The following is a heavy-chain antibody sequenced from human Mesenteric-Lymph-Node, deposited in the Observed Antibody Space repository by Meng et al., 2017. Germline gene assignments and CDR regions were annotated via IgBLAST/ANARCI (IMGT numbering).Heavy chain of an antibody. CDR3: AAFYYESSGYFRADY. V-gene: IGHV1-2*06. Sequence: QVQLVQSGAEVKKPGASVKVSRKASGYTFIGYYSHWVRQAPGQGLEWMGRINLNSGGTNYAQKFQGRVTMTWDTSISAAQMELSSLRSDDTAVYYCAAFYYESSGYFRADYWGQGILVTVSS. J-gene: IGHJ4*02. D-gene: IGHD3-22*01. CDR2: INLNSGGT. CDR1: GYTFIGYY.